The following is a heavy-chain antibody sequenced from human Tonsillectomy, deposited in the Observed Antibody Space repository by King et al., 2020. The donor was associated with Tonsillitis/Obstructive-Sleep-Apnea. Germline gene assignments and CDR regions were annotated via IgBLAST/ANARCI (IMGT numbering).Heavy chain of an antibody. CDR2: ISGSNGGT. D-gene: IGHD6-19*01. Sequence: EQLVQSGGGLVQPGGSLRLSCVASGFTFSTYAMTWVRQAPGKGPEWVSGISGSNGGTYYADSVKGRFTISRDNSKNTLYLQMNSLIADDTALYYCAKDFAAVTGDPGSWGQGTLVTVSS. V-gene: IGHV3-23*04. J-gene: IGHJ5*02. CDR3: AKDFAAVTGDPGS. CDR1: GFTFSTYA.